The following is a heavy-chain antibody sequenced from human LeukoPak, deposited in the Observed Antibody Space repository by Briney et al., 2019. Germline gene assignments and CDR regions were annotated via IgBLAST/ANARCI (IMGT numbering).Heavy chain of an antibody. J-gene: IGHJ3*01. CDR2: NIPKYSAS. Sequence: ASVKVSCKASGGSFSDYPINWVRQAPGQGLEWLGGNIPKYSASNYAQAFQGRVTITADESTNTVYMEMSGLRPDDTAVYYCVRPDRIFGVPAAFDAWGQGTLVAVSS. D-gene: IGHD3-3*02. V-gene: IGHV1-69*01. CDR3: VRPDRIFGVPAAFDA. CDR1: GGSFSDYP.